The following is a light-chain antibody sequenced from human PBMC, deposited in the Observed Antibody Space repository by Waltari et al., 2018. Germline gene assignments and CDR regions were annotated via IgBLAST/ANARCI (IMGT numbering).Light chain of an antibody. CDR2: DIN. CDR3: CSYVGSNIYWV. V-gene: IGLV2-11*01. J-gene: IGLJ3*02. CDR1: RSDVGGYNY. Sequence: QSALTQPRSVSGSPGQSVTISCTGTRSDVGGYNYCSWYQQPPDKAPKLIIYDINKRPSGVPDRFSGSKSGNTASLTISGLQAEDEADYYCCSYVGSNIYWVFGGGTKLTVL.